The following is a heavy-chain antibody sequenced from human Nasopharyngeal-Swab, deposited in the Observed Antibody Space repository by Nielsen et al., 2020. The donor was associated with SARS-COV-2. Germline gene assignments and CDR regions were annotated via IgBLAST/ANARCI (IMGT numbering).Heavy chain of an antibody. D-gene: IGHD3-22*01. CDR1: GFTFSSYA. Sequence: GGSLRLSCAASGFTFSSYAMSWVRQAPGKGLEWVSAISGSGGSTYYADSVKGRFTISRDNAKNSLYLQMNSLRAEDTAVYYCARPYDSSGYYSPGYMDVWGKGTTVTVSS. J-gene: IGHJ6*04. V-gene: IGHV3-23*01. CDR2: ISGSGGST. CDR3: ARPYDSSGYYSPGYMDV.